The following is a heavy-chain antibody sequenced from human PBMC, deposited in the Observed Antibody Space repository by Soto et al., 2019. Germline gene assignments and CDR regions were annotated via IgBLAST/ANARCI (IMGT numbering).Heavy chain of an antibody. V-gene: IGHV4-34*01. CDR2: INHSGST. CDR3: ARLYYYYGMDV. CDR1: GGSFSGYY. Sequence: SETLSLTCAVYGGSFSGYYWSWIRQPPGKGLEWIGEINHSGSTNYNPSLKSRVTISVDTSKNQFSLKLSSVTAADTAVYYCARLYYYYGMDVWGQGTTVTVSS. J-gene: IGHJ6*02.